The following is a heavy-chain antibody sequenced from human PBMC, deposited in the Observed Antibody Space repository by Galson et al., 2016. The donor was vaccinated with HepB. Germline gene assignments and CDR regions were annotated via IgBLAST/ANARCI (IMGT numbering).Heavy chain of an antibody. CDR2: TSSDGDSR. J-gene: IGHJ4*02. CDR1: GITFSNHA. Sequence: SLRLSCAVSGITFSNHAMAWVRQTPGKGLEWVSSTSSDGDSRYYAGSVRGRFTISRDNSKNTLYLQMNSLTPEGTAVYYCVKTPSSMVASGWGDYWGQGTLVTVSS. V-gene: IGHV3-23*01. CDR3: VKTPSSMVASGWGDY. D-gene: IGHD2-15*01.